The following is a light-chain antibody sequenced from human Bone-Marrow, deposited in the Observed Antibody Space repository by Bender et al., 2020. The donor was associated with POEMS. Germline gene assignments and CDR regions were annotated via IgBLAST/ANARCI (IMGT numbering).Light chain of an antibody. V-gene: IGLV2-18*02. Sequence: QSALTQPPSVSGSPGQSVTISCTGTSSDVGNYNRVSWYQQPPGTAPKVMIYEVSNRPSGVPDRFSGSKSGNTASLTIAGLQAEDEGDYYCQSYDNSLGGWVFGGGTKLTVL. CDR3: QSYDNSLGGWV. CDR1: SSDVGNYNR. CDR2: EVS. J-gene: IGLJ3*02.